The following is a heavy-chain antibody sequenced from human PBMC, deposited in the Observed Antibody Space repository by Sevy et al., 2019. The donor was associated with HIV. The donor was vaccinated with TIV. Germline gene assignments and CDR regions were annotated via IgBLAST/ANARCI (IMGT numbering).Heavy chain of an antibody. CDR3: ARETDNSARWLDP. V-gene: IGHV3-30*02. CDR1: GFTFNFHG. CDR2: IWHDGSNK. D-gene: IGHD4-4*01. Sequence: GGSLRLSCAASGFTFNFHGMHWFRQAPGKGLEWVAFIWHDGSNKYMADSVKGRFTISRDNSKNTLFLQMNSLTVEDTAVYYCARETDNSARWLDPWGQGTLVTVSS. J-gene: IGHJ5*02.